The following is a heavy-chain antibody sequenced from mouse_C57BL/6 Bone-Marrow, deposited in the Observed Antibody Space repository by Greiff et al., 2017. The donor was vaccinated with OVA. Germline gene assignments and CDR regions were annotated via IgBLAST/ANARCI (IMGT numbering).Heavy chain of an antibody. CDR1: GFTFSSYA. CDR2: ISSGGDYI. D-gene: IGHD2-1*01. CDR3: TRDGNYERYYAMDY. Sequence: EVQVVESGEGLVKPGGSLKLSCAASGFTFSSYAMSWVRQTPEKRLEWVAYISSGGDYIYYADTVKGRFTISRDNARNTLYLQMSSLKSEDTAMYYCTRDGNYERYYAMDYWGQGTSVTVSS. J-gene: IGHJ4*01. V-gene: IGHV5-9-1*02.